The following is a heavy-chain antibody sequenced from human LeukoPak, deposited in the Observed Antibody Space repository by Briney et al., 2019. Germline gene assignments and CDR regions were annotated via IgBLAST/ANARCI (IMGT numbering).Heavy chain of an antibody. J-gene: IGHJ4*02. D-gene: IGHD3-22*01. Sequence: SETLSLTCTVSGGSISSSSYYWGWIRQPPGKGLEWIGSIYYSGSTYYNPSLKSRVTISVDTSKNQFSLKLSSVTAADTAVYYCARGGLKYDSSVDYWGQGTLVTVSS. CDR3: ARGGLKYDSSVDY. CDR1: GGSISSSSYY. V-gene: IGHV4-39*07. CDR2: IYYSGST.